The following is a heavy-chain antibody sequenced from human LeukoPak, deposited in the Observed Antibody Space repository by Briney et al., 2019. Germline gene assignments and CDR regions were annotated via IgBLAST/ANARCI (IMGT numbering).Heavy chain of an antibody. CDR3: ASYDSSGHGAFDI. CDR2: ISSSSSYI. Sequence: GGSLRLSCAASGFTFSSYSMNWVRQAPGKGLEWVSSISSSSSYIYYADSVKGRFTISRDNAKNSLYLQMNSLRAEDTAVYYCASYDSSGHGAFDIWGQGTMVTVSS. V-gene: IGHV3-21*01. J-gene: IGHJ3*02. CDR1: GFTFSSYS. D-gene: IGHD3-22*01.